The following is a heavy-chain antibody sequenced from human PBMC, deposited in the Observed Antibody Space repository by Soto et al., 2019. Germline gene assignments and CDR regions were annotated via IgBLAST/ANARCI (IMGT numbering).Heavy chain of an antibody. CDR3: ARTYYDFWSGYHNWFDP. CDR2: ISAYNGNT. D-gene: IGHD3-3*01. J-gene: IGHJ5*02. CDR1: GYTFTSYG. V-gene: IGHV1-18*01. Sequence: ASVKISCKASGYTFTSYGISLVRQAPGQGLEWMGWISAYNGNTNYAQKLQGRVTMTTDTSTSTAYMELRSLRSDDTAVYYCARTYYDFWSGYHNWFDPWGQGTLVTVSS.